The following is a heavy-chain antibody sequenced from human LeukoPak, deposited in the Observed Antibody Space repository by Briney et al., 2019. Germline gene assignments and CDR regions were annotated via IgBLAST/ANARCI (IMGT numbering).Heavy chain of an antibody. CDR1: GYTFTGYY. J-gene: IGHJ4*02. Sequence: ASVKVSCKASGYTFTGYYMHWVRQAPGQGLEWMGWINSNSGGTNYAQKFQGRVTMTRDTSISTTYMELSRLRSDDTAVYFCARIGGSGYIYGTFDYWGQGTPVTVSS. CDR3: ARIGGSGYIYGTFDY. V-gene: IGHV1-2*02. CDR2: INSNSGGT. D-gene: IGHD5-18*01.